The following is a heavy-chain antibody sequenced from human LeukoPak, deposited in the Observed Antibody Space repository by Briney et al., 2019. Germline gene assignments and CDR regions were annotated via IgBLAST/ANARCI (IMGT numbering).Heavy chain of an antibody. Sequence: GGSLRLSCAAPGFTFSSYAMSWVRQAPGKGLEWVSAISGSGGSTYYADSVKGRFTISRDNSKNTLYLQMNSLRAEDTAVYYCAKVAILWFGESSDYWGQGTLVTISS. D-gene: IGHD3-10*01. V-gene: IGHV3-23*01. J-gene: IGHJ4*02. CDR1: GFTFSSYA. CDR3: AKVAILWFGESSDY. CDR2: ISGSGGST.